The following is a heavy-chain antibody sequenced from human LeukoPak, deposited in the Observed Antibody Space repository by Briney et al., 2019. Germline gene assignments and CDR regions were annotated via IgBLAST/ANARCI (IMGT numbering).Heavy chain of an antibody. D-gene: IGHD6-19*01. V-gene: IGHV3-48*01. CDR3: ARGPASGAWLIDY. Sequence: GGSLRLSCVASGFTFSSHSMNWVRQAPGKGLEWLSYIDSSSSTIDYEDSVKGRFTISRDNAKNSLYLQLDSLRAEDTAVYYCARGPASGAWLIDYWGQGTLVTVSS. J-gene: IGHJ4*02. CDR2: IDSSSSTI. CDR1: GFTFSSHS.